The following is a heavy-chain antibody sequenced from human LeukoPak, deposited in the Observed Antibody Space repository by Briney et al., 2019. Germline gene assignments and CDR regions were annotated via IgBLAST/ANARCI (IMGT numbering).Heavy chain of an antibody. J-gene: IGHJ4*02. CDR1: GGSISSGGYS. CDR3: ARAKREPRFDY. D-gene: IGHD1-14*01. CDR2: IYYSGST. V-gene: IGHV4-31*03. Sequence: SETLSLTCTVSGGSISSGGYSWSWIRQHPGKGLEWIGYIYYSGSTYYNPSLKSRVTISVDTSKNQFSLKLSSVTAADTAVYYCARAKREPRFDYWGQGTLVTVSS.